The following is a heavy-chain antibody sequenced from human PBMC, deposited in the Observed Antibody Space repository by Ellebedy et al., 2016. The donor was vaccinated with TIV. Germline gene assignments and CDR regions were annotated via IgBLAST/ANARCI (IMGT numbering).Heavy chain of an antibody. CDR1: GFTFSSYA. V-gene: IGHV3-23*01. J-gene: IGHJ4*02. CDR3: AKSMVRGVIMHNFDY. CDR2: ISNTGSRT. D-gene: IGHD3-10*01. Sequence: GESLKISCAASGFTFSSYAMSWVRQAPGKGLEWVSTISNTGSRTYYADSVEGRFIISRDNSKKTLYLQMNSLRAEDTAVYYCAKSMVRGVIMHNFDYWGQGTLVTVSS.